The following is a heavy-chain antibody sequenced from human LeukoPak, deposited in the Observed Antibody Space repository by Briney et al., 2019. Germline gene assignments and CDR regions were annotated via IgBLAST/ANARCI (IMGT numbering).Heavy chain of an antibody. CDR3: SRDDFWNGLIGYYP. CDR2: IKQDESEK. J-gene: IGHJ5*02. Sequence: GGSLRLSCVASGFTFSSYCMSWVRQAPGQGLEWVANIKQDESEKYYVDSVKGRFTISRDNAKNSLSLQMNNLRAEDTAVYYCSRDDFWNGLIGYYPWGEGTRVTVSS. CDR1: GFTFSSYC. D-gene: IGHD3-3*01. V-gene: IGHV3-7*01.